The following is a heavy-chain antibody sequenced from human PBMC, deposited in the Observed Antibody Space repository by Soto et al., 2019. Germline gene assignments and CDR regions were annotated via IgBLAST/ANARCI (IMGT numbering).Heavy chain of an antibody. CDR1: GASIISDGYY. V-gene: IGHV4-31*03. J-gene: IGHJ5*01. CDR2: IHYSGGATYSP. D-gene: IGHD3-22*01. Sequence: SETLSLTCTVSGASIISDGYYWTWIRQHPGKGLEWLGYIHYSGGATYSPSYNPSLKSRIAISVDTSTSLFSLNLTSVSAADTAVYYCARVSTYSYDSSGYQALHPWGQGTLVTVSS. CDR3: ARVSTYSYDSSGYQALHP.